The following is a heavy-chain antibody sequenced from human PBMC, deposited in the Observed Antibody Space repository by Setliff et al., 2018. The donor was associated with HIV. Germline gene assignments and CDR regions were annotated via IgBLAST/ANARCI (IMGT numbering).Heavy chain of an antibody. V-gene: IGHV4-31*03. CDR1: GGSISSGGYY. D-gene: IGHD3-22*01. CDR2: IYYSGST. J-gene: IGHJ4*02. CDR3: ARKGKYYYDSSGYSN. Sequence: PSETLSLTCTVSGGSISSGGYYWSWIRQHPGKGLEWIGYIYYSGSTYYNPSLKSRVTISVDTSKNQFSLKLSSVTAADTAVYYCARKGKYYYDSSGYSNWGQGTLVTSPQ.